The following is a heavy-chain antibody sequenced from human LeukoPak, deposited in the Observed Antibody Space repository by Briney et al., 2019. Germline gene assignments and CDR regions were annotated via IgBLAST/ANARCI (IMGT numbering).Heavy chain of an antibody. J-gene: IGHJ5*02. V-gene: IGHV3-30-3*01. CDR1: GFTFSSNA. D-gene: IGHD6-13*01. CDR2: ISYDASNK. CDR3: ARGSGSSTRGWFDP. Sequence: PGGSPRLSCAASGFTFSSNAMHWVRQAPGKGLEWVAVISYDASNKYYADSVKGRFTISRDNSKNTLYLQMNSLRGEDTSVYYCARGSGSSTRGWFDPWGQGTLVTVSS.